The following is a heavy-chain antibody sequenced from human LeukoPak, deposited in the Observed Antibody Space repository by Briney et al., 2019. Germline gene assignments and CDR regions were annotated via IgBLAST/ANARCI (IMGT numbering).Heavy chain of an antibody. J-gene: IGHJ4*02. CDR1: GFTFSSYA. Sequence: GGSLRLSCAASGFTFSSYAMSWVRQAPGKGLEWVSAISGSGGSTYYADSVKGRFTISRDNSKNTLYLQMNSLRAEDTAVYYCAKAPLLLWFGELLSTFDYWGQGTLVTVSS. CDR2: ISGSGGST. V-gene: IGHV3-23*01. CDR3: AKAPLLLWFGELLSTFDY. D-gene: IGHD3-10*01.